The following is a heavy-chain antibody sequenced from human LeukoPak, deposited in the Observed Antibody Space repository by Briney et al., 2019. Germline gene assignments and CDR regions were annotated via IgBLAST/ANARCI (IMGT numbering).Heavy chain of an antibody. CDR1: GFAFTSQA. CDR3: AKDARRTSGWYFFDY. V-gene: IGHV3-23*01. CDR2: ISDSGSIT. D-gene: IGHD6-19*01. Sequence: GGSLRLSCAASGFAFTSQAMGWVRQAPGEGLEWVSVISDSGSITYYADSVKGRFTISRDNSKNTLFLQMNSLRAEDTAVYYCAKDARRTSGWYFFDYWGQGTLVTVSS. J-gene: IGHJ4*02.